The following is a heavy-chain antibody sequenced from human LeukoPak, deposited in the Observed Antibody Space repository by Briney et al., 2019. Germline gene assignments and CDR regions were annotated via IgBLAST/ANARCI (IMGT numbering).Heavy chain of an antibody. CDR2: IYYSGST. V-gene: IGHV4-30-4*01. CDR1: GGSISSGAYY. CDR3: AREGDYGNWFDP. J-gene: IGHJ5*02. Sequence: PSETLSLTCTDSGGSISSGAYYWSWIRQPPGKGLEWIGYIYYSGSTYYNPSLKSRVTISVDTSKNQFSLKLSSVTAADTAVYYCAREGDYGNWFDPWGQGTLVTVST. D-gene: IGHD4-17*01.